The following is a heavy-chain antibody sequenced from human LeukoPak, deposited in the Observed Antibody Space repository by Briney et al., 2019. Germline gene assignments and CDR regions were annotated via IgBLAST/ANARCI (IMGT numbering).Heavy chain of an antibody. CDR3: ARGGYYYDSSGYQAFDI. CDR1: GFTFSSYA. J-gene: IGHJ3*02. V-gene: IGHV3-23*01. CDR2: ISGSGGST. D-gene: IGHD3-22*01. Sequence: YPGGSLRLSCAASGFTFSSYAMSWVRQAPGKGLEWVSAISGSGGSTYYADSVKGRFTISRDNSKNTLYLQMNSLRAEDTAVYYCARGGYYYDSSGYQAFDIWGQGTMVTVSS.